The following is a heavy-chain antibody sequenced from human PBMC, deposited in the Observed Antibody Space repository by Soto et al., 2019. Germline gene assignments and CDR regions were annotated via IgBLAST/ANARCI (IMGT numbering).Heavy chain of an antibody. D-gene: IGHD6-19*01. Sequence: QVQLVESGGGVVQPGTSLRLSCVVSGFTLSNTGVHWVRQAPGKGLEWVAMISHDGFAQYYVDSVKGRFTISRDNFKNTVYLHMHSLRHEDTSLYYCAKDWGSSGWFNWFDSWGQGTLVTVSS. CDR3: AKDWGSSGWFNWFDS. J-gene: IGHJ5*01. V-gene: IGHV3-30*18. CDR1: GFTLSNTG. CDR2: ISHDGFAQ.